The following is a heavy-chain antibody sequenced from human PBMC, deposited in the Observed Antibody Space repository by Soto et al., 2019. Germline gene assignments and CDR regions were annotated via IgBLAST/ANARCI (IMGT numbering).Heavy chain of an antibody. CDR1: GFTFSNAW. CDR2: IKSKTDGGTT. CDR3: ATKRTGITTIGSGY. Sequence: EVQLVESGGALVKPGGSLRLSCAASGFTFSNAWMSWVRQAPGKGLEWVGRIKSKTDGGTTDYAAAVEGRFTISREDTKNTVYLQMDSLKTEDTAVYYCATKRTGITTIGSGYWGQGTLVTVSS. J-gene: IGHJ4*02. V-gene: IGHV3-15*02. D-gene: IGHD1-20*01.